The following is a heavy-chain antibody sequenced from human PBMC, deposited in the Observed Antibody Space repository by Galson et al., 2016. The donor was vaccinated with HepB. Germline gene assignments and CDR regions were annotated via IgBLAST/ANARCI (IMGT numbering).Heavy chain of an antibody. CDR1: GFPFSTYC. J-gene: IGHJ4*02. Sequence: SLRFSCAASGFPFSTYCMTWVRQAPGKGPEWVAVIKPDGREIQYVDSVKGRFTISRDNSKNTLYLQMNSLGSEDTAVDYCAREDPNVAVAALDYWGQGTLVTVSS. D-gene: IGHD6-19*01. CDR3: AREDPNVAVAALDY. CDR2: IKPDGREI. V-gene: IGHV3-7*01.